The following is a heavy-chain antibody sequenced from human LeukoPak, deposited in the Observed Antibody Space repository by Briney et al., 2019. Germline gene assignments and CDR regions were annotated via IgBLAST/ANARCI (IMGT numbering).Heavy chain of an antibody. J-gene: IGHJ4*02. D-gene: IGHD5-24*01. CDR1: GFSLDTRGVG. Sequence: SGPTLVNPTQTLTLTCTFSGFSLDTRGVGVGWIRQPPGKALEWLSLIYCDDDNRYSPSLKTSLTITNDTSKNQVVLTMTNMDPVDTATYYCAHSRRWLHNPLMGDFDYWGQGTLVTVSS. V-gene: IGHV2-5*02. CDR2: IYCDDDN. CDR3: AHSRRWLHNPLMGDFDY.